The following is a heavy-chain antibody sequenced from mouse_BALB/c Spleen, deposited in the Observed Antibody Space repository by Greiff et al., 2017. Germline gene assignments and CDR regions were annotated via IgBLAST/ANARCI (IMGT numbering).Heavy chain of an antibody. D-gene: IGHD1-1*01. CDR3: AREGLYGSSSAWFAY. V-gene: IGHV5-4*02. CDR2: ISDGGSYT. J-gene: IGHJ3*01. CDR1: GFTFSDYY. Sequence: EVQLVESGGGLVKPGGSLKLSCAASGFTFSDYYMYWVRQTPEKRLEWVATISDGGSYTYYPDSVKGRFTISRDNAKNNLYLQMSSLKSEDTAMYYCAREGLYGSSSAWFAYWGQGTLVTVSA.